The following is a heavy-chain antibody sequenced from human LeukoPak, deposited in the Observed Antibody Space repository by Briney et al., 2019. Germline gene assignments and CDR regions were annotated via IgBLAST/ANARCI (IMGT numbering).Heavy chain of an antibody. J-gene: IGHJ4*02. CDR2: IYYSGST. CDR3: ADSGGY. D-gene: IGHD3-10*01. CDR1: GGSISNYY. V-gene: IGHV4-59*08. Sequence: SETLSLTCTVSGGSISNYYWSWIRQPPGKGLEWIGSIYYSGSTNYNPSLKSRVTTSVDTSKNQFSLQLTSVTAADTAVYYCADSGGYWGQGTLVTVSS.